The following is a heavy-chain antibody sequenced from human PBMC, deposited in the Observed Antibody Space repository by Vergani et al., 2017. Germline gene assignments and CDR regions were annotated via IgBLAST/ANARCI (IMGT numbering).Heavy chain of an antibody. Sequence: QVQLQQWGAGLLKPSETLSLTCAVYGGSFSGYYWSWIRQPPGKGLEWIGEINHSGSTNYNPSLKSRVTISVDTSKNQFSLKLSSVTAADTAVYSCARGCSRVSYSSSYYYYYGMDVWGQGTTVTVSS. CDR2: INHSGST. CDR3: ARGCSRVSYSSSYYYYYGMDV. J-gene: IGHJ6*02. CDR1: GGSFSGYY. D-gene: IGHD6-6*01. V-gene: IGHV4-34*01.